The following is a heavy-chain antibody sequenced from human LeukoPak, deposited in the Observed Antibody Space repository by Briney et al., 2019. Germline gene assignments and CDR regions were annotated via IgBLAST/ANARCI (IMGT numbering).Heavy chain of an antibody. D-gene: IGHD2-8*01. CDR3: AKSGMQTYYFDY. J-gene: IGHJ4*02. CDR1: GFTFSTYA. Sequence: GGSLRLSCAASGFTFSTYAMNWVRQAPGKGLEWVSAISGSDGSTYYADSVKGRFTISRDNSKNTLYLLMNNLRAEDTAVYYCAKSGMQTYYFDYWGQGTLVTVSS. CDR2: ISGSDGST. V-gene: IGHV3-23*01.